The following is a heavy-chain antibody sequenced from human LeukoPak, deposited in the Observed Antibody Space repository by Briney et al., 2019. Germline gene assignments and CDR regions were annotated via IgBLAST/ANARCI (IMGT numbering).Heavy chain of an antibody. J-gene: IGHJ5*02. CDR3: ARGSSSWYLS. D-gene: IGHD6-13*01. Sequence: GASVKVSCKASGGTFSSYAISWVRQAPGQGLEWMGRIIPIFGTANYAQKFQGRGTITTDESTSTAYMELSSLRSEDTAVYYCARGSSSWYLSWGQGTLVTVSS. CDR2: IIPIFGTA. CDR1: GGTFSSYA. V-gene: IGHV1-69*05.